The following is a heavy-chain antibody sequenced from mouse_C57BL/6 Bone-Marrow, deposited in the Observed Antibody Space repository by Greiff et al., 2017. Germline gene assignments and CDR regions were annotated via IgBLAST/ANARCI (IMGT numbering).Heavy chain of an antibody. CDR1: GYTFTTYP. D-gene: IGHD1-1*01. CDR3: ARRGVVENYFDY. J-gene: IGHJ2*01. Sequence: QVQLKESGAELVKPGASVKMSCKASGYTFTTYPIEWMKQNHGKSLEWIGNFHPYNDDTKYNEKFKGKATLTVEQSSSTVYLELSRLTSDDSAVYDCARRGVVENYFDYWGQGTTLTVSS. CDR2: FHPYNDDT. V-gene: IGHV1-47*01.